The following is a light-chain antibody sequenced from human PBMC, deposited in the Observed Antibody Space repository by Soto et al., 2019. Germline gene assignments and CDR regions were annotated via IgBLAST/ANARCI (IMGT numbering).Light chain of an antibody. J-gene: IGKJ3*01. CDR2: GAS. Sequence: EIVLTQSPGTLSLSPGERATLSCRASQSVSSSYLARYQQKPGQAPRPLIYGASSRASGIPDRFSGSGSGTDSTLTISRLEPEDFAVYYGQQYGSSPPSFGPGTEVVIK. CDR1: QSVSSSY. V-gene: IGKV3-20*01. CDR3: QQYGSSPPS.